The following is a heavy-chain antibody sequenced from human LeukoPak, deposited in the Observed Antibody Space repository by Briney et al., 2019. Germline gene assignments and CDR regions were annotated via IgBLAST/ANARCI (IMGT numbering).Heavy chain of an antibody. CDR1: GGSITTTYY. V-gene: IGHV4-39*01. J-gene: IGHJ5*02. CDR2: LYHSGNS. Sequence: SETLSLTCSVSGGSITTTYYWSWIRQPPGGGLEWIASLYHSGNSNYNPSLKSRVTMSVDTSKNQFSLQLTSMTAADTAIYYXXXHQXNFYGSGAPFDPWGQGTLVTVSS. D-gene: IGHD3-10*01. CDR3: XXHQXNFYGSGAPFDP.